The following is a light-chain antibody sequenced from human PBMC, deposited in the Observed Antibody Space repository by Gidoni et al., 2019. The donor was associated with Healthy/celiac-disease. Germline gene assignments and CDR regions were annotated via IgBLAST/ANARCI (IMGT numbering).Light chain of an antibody. J-gene: IGKJ2*02. Sequence: AIRITQPPSSLSASTGDRVTITCRASQGISSYLAWYQQKPGKAPKLLIYAASTLQSGVPSRFSGSGSGTDFTLTISCLQSEDFATYYCQQYYSYPGGTFGQGTKLEIK. CDR2: AAS. V-gene: IGKV1-8*01. CDR1: QGISSY. CDR3: QQYYSYPGGT.